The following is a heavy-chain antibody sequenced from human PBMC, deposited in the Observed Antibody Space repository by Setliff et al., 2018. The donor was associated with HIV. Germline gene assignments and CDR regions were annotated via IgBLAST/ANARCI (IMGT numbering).Heavy chain of an antibody. D-gene: IGHD3-10*01. V-gene: IGHV4-59*08. CDR3: ARHPAEGSGSYAALKRYFDL. CDR1: GDFINNHY. J-gene: IGHJ2*01. Sequence: SETLSLTCSLSGDFINNHYWSWIRQPPGKGLEWIGHIYYSGDTNYSPSLKSRVTISMDTSKNQFSLKLTSVTAADTAIYYCARHPAEGSGSYAALKRYFDLWGRGTLVTVSS. CDR2: IYYSGDT.